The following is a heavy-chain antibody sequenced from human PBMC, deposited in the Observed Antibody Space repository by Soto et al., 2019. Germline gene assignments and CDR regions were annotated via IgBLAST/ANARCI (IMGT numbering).Heavy chain of an antibody. CDR2: IYYSGST. V-gene: IGHV4-39*01. J-gene: IGHJ5*02. CDR1: GGSISSSSYY. D-gene: IGHD5-18*01. Sequence: SETLSLTCTVSGGSISSSSYYWGWIRQPPGKGLEWIGSIYYSGSTYYNPSLKSRVTISVDTSKNQFSLKLSSVTAAGTAVYYCARSGYSYGSYNWFDPWGQGTLVTVSS. CDR3: ARSGYSYGSYNWFDP.